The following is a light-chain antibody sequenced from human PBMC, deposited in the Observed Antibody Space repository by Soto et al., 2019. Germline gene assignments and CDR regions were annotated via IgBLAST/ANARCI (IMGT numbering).Light chain of an antibody. CDR1: SSDVGGYNY. CDR3: SSYTSSRTYV. CDR2: DVS. J-gene: IGLJ1*01. V-gene: IGLV2-14*01. Sequence: QSVLTQPASVSGSPGQSITISCTGTSSDVGGYNYVSWYQQHPGKAPKLIIYDVSNRPSGVSNRFSGSKSGNTASLTISGLQAEDEADYYCSSYTSSRTYVFGTWTKVTVL.